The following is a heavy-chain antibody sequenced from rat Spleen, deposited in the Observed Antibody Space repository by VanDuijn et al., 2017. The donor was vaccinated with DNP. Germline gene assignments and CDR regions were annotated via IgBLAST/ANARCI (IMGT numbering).Heavy chain of an antibody. CDR1: GYTFTSFY. CDR2: VNTGSGRT. Sequence: QVQLRQSGAEPAKPGSSVKISCKASGYTFTSFYIGWIKQTTGQGLEFIGYVNTGSGRTNYNEKFKGKATLTVDKSSSTAFMQLSSLTPDDSAVYYCARSIRGTWIAYWGQGTLVTVSS. D-gene: IGHD4-3*01. V-gene: IGHV1-43*01. J-gene: IGHJ3*01. CDR3: ARSIRGTWIAY.